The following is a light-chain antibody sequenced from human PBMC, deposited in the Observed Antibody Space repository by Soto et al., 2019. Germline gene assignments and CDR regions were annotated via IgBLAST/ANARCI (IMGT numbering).Light chain of an antibody. Sequence: EIVMTQSPVTLSVSQGEGATLSCRASQSVSSYLAWYQQKPGQAPRLLIYGASSRATGIPDRFSGSGSGTDFTLTISRLEPEDFAVYYCQQYGSSPHWTFGQGTNVDI. V-gene: IGKV3-20*01. CDR2: GAS. CDR3: QQYGSSPHWT. CDR1: QSVSSY. J-gene: IGKJ1*01.